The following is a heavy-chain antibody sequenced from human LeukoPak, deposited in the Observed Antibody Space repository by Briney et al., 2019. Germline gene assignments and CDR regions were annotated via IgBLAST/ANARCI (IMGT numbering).Heavy chain of an antibody. CDR3: ASEANYDILTGYYFS. D-gene: IGHD3-9*01. CDR2: ISSSSSYI. V-gene: IGHV3-21*01. J-gene: IGHJ5*02. Sequence: PGGSLRLSCAASGFTFSSYSMNWVRQAPGKGLEWVSSISSSSSYIYYADSAKGRFTISRDNAKNSLYVQMNSVRAEDTGVYYCASEANYDILTGYYFSWGQGTVVTVS. CDR1: GFTFSSYS.